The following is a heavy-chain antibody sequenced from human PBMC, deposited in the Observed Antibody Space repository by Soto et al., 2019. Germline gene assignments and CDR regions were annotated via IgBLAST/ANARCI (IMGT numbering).Heavy chain of an antibody. Sequence: QVQLQESGPGLVKPSATLSLTCTLSGGSISTYYWSWIRQPPGKGLEWIGYVYDRATTSYNPSLKTRVTISADTSKNQFSLNLRSVTAADTAVYFCARIRSVFSGGRNDYWGQGILVTVSS. CDR2: VYDRATT. J-gene: IGHJ4*02. D-gene: IGHD2-15*01. CDR3: ARIRSVFSGGRNDY. V-gene: IGHV4-59*08. CDR1: GGSISTYY.